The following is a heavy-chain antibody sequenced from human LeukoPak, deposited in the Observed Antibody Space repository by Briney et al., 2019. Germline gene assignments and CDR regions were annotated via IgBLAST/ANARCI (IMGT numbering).Heavy chain of an antibody. CDR3: ASGTTVTAGGDY. D-gene: IGHD4-11*01. V-gene: IGHV3-30-3*01. J-gene: IGHJ4*02. CDR1: GFTFSSYA. CDR2: ISYDGSSK. Sequence: PGGSLRLSCAASGFTFSSYAMHWARQAPGKGLEWVAVISYDGSSKYYADSVKGRFTISRDNSKNTLYLQMNSLRAEDTAVYYCASGTTVTAGGDYWGQGTLVTVSS.